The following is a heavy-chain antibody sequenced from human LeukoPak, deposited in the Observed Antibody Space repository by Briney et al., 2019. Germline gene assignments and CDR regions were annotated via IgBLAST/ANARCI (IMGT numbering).Heavy chain of an antibody. D-gene: IGHD4-23*01. Sequence: PGGSLRLSCVASGLSFSSVWMSWVRQAPGKGLEWVANIKEDGSEKYYVDSVKGRFTISRDNSKNTLYLQMNSLRAEDTAVYYCARGRLVYRGNVIDLDAFDIWGQGTMVTVSS. V-gene: IGHV3-7*01. CDR3: ARGRLVYRGNVIDLDAFDI. CDR2: IKEDGSEK. CDR1: GLSFSSVW. J-gene: IGHJ3*02.